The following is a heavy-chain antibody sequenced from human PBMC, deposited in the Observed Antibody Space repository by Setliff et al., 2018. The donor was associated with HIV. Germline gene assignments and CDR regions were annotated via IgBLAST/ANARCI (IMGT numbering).Heavy chain of an antibody. CDR3: ASEAWTSYRSSSGYYYYYMDV. V-gene: IGHV4-59*02. CDR1: GDSVTGYH. D-gene: IGHD6-6*01. Sequence: SETLSLTCIVSGDSVTGYHWNWIRQPAGQGLEWIGRIYYSGSTYYNPSLKSRVTISVDTSKNQFSLKLSSVTAADTAVYYCASEAWTSYRSSSGYYYYYMDVWGKGTTVTVSS. J-gene: IGHJ6*03. CDR2: IYYSGST.